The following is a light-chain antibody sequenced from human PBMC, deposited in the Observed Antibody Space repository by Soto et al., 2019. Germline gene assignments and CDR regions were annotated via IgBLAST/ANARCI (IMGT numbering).Light chain of an antibody. Sequence: IQMTQSPSTVSGSVGDRVTITCRASQTISSWLAWYPQKPGTAPKLLIYKASTLKSGVPSRFSGSGSGTEFTLTISSLQPDDFATYYCQHYNSYSEAFGQGTKVDIK. CDR3: QHYNSYSEA. CDR2: KAS. CDR1: QTISSW. V-gene: IGKV1-5*03. J-gene: IGKJ1*01.